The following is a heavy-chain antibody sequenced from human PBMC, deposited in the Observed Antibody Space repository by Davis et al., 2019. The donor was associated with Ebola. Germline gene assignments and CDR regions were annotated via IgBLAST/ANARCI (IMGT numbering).Heavy chain of an antibody. CDR2: IIPIFGTA. CDR3: AMLTFDDFWSGYDYYYYGMDV. D-gene: IGHD3-3*01. J-gene: IGHJ6*02. V-gene: IGHV1-69*13. Sequence: SVKVSCKASGGTFSSYAISWVRQAPGQGLEWMGGIIPIFGTANYAQKFQGRVTITADESTSTAYMELSSLRSEDTAVYYCAMLTFDDFWSGYDYYYYGMDVWGQGTTVTVSS. CDR1: GGTFSSYA.